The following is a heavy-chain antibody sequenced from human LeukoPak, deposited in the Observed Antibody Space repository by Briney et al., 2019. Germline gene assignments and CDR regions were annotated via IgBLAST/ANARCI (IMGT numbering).Heavy chain of an antibody. CDR1: GGSISSYY. D-gene: IGHD3-10*01. CDR3: ATTNYNPSLNSRVPISVATSKNQFSLKLSSVTAADPAVYYCAIKDSYGDYGRRYFDY. V-gene: IGHV4-59*01. J-gene: IGHJ4*02. CDR2: IYYSGST. Sequence: SETLSLTCTGSGGSISSYYWSWIRQPPGKGREGIGYIYYSGSTNYNPSLTSGGTISVDRHKNKSALTLSSVTAADTAGYYCATTNYNPSLNSRVPISVATSKNQFSLKLSSVTAADPAVYYCAIKDSYGDYGRRYFDYWGQGTLVTVSS.